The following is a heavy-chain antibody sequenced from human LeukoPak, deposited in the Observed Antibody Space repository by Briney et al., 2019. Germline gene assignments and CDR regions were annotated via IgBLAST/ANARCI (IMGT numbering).Heavy chain of an antibody. D-gene: IGHD1-26*01. CDR2: IYHSGST. CDR1: GGSISSSNW. CDR3: ARVGRVSSGSYFDY. J-gene: IGHJ4*02. Sequence: SETLSLTCAVSGGSISSSNWWSWVRQPPGKGLEWIGEIYHSGSTNYNPSLKSRVTISVDKSKNQFSLKLSSVTAADTAVYYCARVGRVSSGSYFDYWGQGTLVIVSS. V-gene: IGHV4-4*02.